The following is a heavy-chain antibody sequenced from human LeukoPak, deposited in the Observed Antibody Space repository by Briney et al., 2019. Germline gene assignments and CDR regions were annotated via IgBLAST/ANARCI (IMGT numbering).Heavy chain of an antibody. Sequence: GGALRLSCAVSGFTFSSYWMHWVRQAPGKGLVGVSRINGDGSTTSYEDSVKSRFTISRDNAKNTLYLQMNSLRAEDTDVYYCARDRGYCSGGSCYILDYWGQGTLVTVSS. V-gene: IGHV3-74*01. CDR3: ARDRGYCSGGSCYILDY. CDR2: INGDGSTT. CDR1: GFTFSSYW. J-gene: IGHJ4*02. D-gene: IGHD2-15*01.